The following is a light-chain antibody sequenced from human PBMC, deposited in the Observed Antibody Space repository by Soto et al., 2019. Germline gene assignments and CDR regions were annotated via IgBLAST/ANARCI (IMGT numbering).Light chain of an antibody. Sequence: EIVLTQSPGTLSLSPGERATLSCRASQSVSSYLAWYQQKPGQAPRLLIYDASNRATGIPARFSGSGSGTDFSLTISSLESEDVAVYYCQQRSQWPPMTFGQGTRLEIK. V-gene: IGKV3-11*01. CDR3: QQRSQWPPMT. CDR1: QSVSSY. J-gene: IGKJ5*01. CDR2: DAS.